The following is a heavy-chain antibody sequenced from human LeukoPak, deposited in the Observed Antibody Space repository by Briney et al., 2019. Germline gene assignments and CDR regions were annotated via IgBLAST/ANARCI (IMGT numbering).Heavy chain of an antibody. J-gene: IGHJ2*01. CDR1: GYTFTVYW. V-gene: IGHV1-46*01. CDR3: AKGPPDSDNDSYFHL. D-gene: IGHD1-1*01. CDR2: ISPSGGST. Sequence: GSSVKVSCKSFGYTFTVYWIHRVWHAPAPGPEWMGVISPSGGSTIYAQKFKGRVTLTRDMSTSTDYLELSSLRFEDTAVYFCAKGPPDSDNDSYFHLWGRSTLVTVSS.